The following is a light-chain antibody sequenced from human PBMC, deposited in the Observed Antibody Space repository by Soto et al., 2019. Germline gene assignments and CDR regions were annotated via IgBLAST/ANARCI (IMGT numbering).Light chain of an antibody. CDR3: CSFTRSNTYV. Sequence: QSVLTQPASVSGSPGQSITISCTGTSSDVGYYDYVSWYQQHPGKAPKLMIHDVTNRPSGVSNRFSGSKSGNTASLTISGLQAEDEGDYYCCSFTRSNTYVFGTGTKVTV. J-gene: IGLJ1*01. CDR1: SSDVGYYDY. V-gene: IGLV2-14*03. CDR2: DVT.